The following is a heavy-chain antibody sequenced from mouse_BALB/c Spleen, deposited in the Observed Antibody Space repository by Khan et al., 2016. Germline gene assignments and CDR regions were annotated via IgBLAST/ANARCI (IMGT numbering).Heavy chain of an antibody. CDR1: GYSITSDYA. CDR3: ASTAYYFDY. D-gene: IGHD4-1*02. V-gene: IGHV3-2*02. CDR2: ISYSGST. Sequence: VQLQQSGPGLVKPSQSLSLTCTVTGYSITSDYAWNWIRQFPGNKLEWMGYISYSGSTSYNPSLKSRISITRDTSKNQFFLQLNSVTTEDTATYYCASTAYYFDYWGQGTTLTVSS. J-gene: IGHJ2*01.